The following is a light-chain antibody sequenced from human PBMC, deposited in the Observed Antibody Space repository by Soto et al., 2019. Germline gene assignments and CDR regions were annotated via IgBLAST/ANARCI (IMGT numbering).Light chain of an antibody. CDR2: GAS. CDR3: QQYNNWPTWT. CDR1: QSVSSN. J-gene: IGKJ1*01. V-gene: IGKV3-15*01. Sequence: EIVMTQSPATLSVSPGEKATLSCRASQSVSSNLAWYQQKPGQAPRLLIYGASTRATGIPARFSGSGSGTEFTLTNSSLQSEDFAVYCCQQYNNWPTWTFGQGTKVEIK.